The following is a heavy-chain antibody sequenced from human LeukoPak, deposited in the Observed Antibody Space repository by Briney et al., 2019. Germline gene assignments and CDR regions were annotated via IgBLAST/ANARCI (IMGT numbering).Heavy chain of an antibody. CDR1: GFTLSSFW. J-gene: IGHJ4*02. D-gene: IGHD2-21*02. CDR2: IKQDGRER. Sequence: PGGSLRLSCAASGFTLSSFWMSWVRQTPGKGLEWVANIKQDGRERYYVDSVKGRFTISRDNAKNSLYLQMNSLRAEDTAVYYCARDRVRGYCGGGCYGYWGQGTLVAVSS. CDR3: ARDRVRGYCGGGCYGY. V-gene: IGHV3-7*01.